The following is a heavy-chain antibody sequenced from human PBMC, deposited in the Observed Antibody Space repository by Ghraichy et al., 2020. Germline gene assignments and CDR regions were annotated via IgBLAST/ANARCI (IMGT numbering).Heavy chain of an antibody. CDR3: VKGGGGSIVDY. D-gene: IGHD2-21*01. CDR1: GFTISNYG. Sequence: GGSLRLSCAASGFTISNYGMTWVRQAPGKGLECVSIITGSGDTTYYADSVRGRFTVSRDNSKSTVFLQMNSLRVEDTAVYYCVKGGGGSIVDYWGRGTLVTVSS. CDR2: ITGSGDTT. J-gene: IGHJ4*02. V-gene: IGHV3-23*01.